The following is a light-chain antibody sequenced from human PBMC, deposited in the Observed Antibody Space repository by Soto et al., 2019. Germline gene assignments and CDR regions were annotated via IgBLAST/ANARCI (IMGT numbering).Light chain of an antibody. CDR3: QQYNTYPLT. CDR2: EVS. V-gene: IGKV1-5*01. J-gene: IGKJ1*01. CDR1: QNINNW. Sequence: DVQMTQSPSTLSASVQDRVINTSPASQNINNWLAWHQQKPGRAAKVLIYEVSNLESGVPSRFSGSRSGPEFTLTISGLQPDDFATDFCQQYNTYPLTFGPGTQVEV.